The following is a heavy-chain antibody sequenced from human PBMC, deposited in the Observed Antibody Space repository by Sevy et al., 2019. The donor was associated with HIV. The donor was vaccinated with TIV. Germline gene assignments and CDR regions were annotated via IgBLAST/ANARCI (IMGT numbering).Heavy chain of an antibody. V-gene: IGHV1-69*13. CDR2: IIPIFGTA. Sequence: ASVKVSCKASGGTFSSYAISWVRQAPGQGLEWMGGIIPIFGTANYAQKFQGRVTITADESTSTAYMELSSLRSEDTAVYYCARDPLDYYDSSGYTGPYYFDYWGQGTLVTVSS. D-gene: IGHD3-22*01. CDR3: ARDPLDYYDSSGYTGPYYFDY. CDR1: GGTFSSYA. J-gene: IGHJ4*02.